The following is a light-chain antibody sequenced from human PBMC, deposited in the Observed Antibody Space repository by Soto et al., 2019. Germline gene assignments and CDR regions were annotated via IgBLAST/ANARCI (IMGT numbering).Light chain of an antibody. CDR2: EVS. CDR3: SSYTSTSTPVI. Sequence: QSVLTQPASVSGSPGQSITISCTGTSSDVGAYNYVSWYQQHPGKAPKLMISEVSNRPSGVSNRFSGSKSGNTASLTISGRQAEDEADYYCSSYTSTSTPVIFGGGTKLTVL. J-gene: IGLJ2*01. V-gene: IGLV2-14*01. CDR1: SSDVGAYNY.